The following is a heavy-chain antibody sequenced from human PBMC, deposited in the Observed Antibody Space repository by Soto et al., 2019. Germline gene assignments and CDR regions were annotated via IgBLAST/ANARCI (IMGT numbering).Heavy chain of an antibody. CDR1: GYIFVNYG. CDR2: TSPYTGNT. V-gene: IGHV1-18*01. CDR3: VMVDNYVTPTPQDV. Sequence: QVQLVQSGDEVKKPGASVKVSCKASGYIFVNYGIAWVRQAPGQGLEWMGWTSPYTGNTHSATKVQGRLTMTTDTSTSTDYMDLGSLTSDDTAVYYCVMVDNYVTPTPQDVWGQGTTVTVSS. J-gene: IGHJ6*02. D-gene: IGHD3-16*01.